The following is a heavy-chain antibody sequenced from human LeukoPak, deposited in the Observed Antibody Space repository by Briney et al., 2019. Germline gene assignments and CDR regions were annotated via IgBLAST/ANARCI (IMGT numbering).Heavy chain of an antibody. J-gene: IGHJ3*02. Sequence: SQTLSLTCTVSGGSISSGSYYWSWIRQPAGKGLEWIGRIYTSGSTNYNPSLKSRVTISVDTSKNQFSLKLSSVTAADTAVYYCARDHWGAERGLDAFDIWGQGTMVTVSS. D-gene: IGHD7-27*01. V-gene: IGHV4-61*02. CDR1: GGSISSGSYY. CDR2: IYTSGST. CDR3: ARDHWGAERGLDAFDI.